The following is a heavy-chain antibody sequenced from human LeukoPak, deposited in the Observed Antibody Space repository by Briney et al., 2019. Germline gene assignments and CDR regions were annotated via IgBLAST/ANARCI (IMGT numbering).Heavy chain of an antibody. D-gene: IGHD3-3*01. CDR3: AREPRRWSGYFDY. J-gene: IGHJ4*02. V-gene: IGHV3-48*03. Sequence: PGGSLRLSCAASGFTFSSYEMNGVRQAPGKGLEWVSYISSSGSTIYYADSVKGRFTISRDNAKNSLYLQMNSLRAEDTAVYYCAREPRRWSGYFDYWGQGTLVTVSS. CDR1: GFTFSSYE. CDR2: ISSSGSTI.